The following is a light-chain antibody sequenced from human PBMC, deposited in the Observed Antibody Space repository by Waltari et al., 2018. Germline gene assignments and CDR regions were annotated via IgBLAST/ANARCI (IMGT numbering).Light chain of an antibody. V-gene: IGKV3-15*01. Sequence: EVVMTQSPATLSVSPGERATISCRASQGVSNNLAWYQQKPGQAPRLLIYGASTRATCIPARFSGSGSGTEFTLTISSLQSEDFAVYYCQQYNNWPRTFGQGTKVEIK. CDR3: QQYNNWPRT. CDR1: QGVSNN. J-gene: IGKJ1*01. CDR2: GAS.